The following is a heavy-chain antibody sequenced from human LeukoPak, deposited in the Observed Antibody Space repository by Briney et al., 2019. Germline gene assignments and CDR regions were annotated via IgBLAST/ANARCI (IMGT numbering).Heavy chain of an antibody. Sequence: PGGSLRLSCEVSGFTFSNYWMTWVRQAPGKGLEWVANIKTDESEIYYVDSVKGRFTISRDNAENSLYLQMNSLRVEDTAVYYCVRGMDVWGQGTTVTVSS. CDR2: IKTDESEI. J-gene: IGHJ6*02. V-gene: IGHV3-7*01. CDR3: VRGMDV. CDR1: GFTFSNYW.